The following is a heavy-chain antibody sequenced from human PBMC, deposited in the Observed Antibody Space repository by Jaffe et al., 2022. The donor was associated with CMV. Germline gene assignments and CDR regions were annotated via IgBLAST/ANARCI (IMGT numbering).Heavy chain of an antibody. CDR3: ANGGDSLDVSGY. V-gene: IGHV3-23*01. Sequence: EVQLLESGGGLVQPGGSLRLSCAASGFTFSSYAMSWVRQAPGKGLEWVSAISGSGGSTYYADSVKGRFTISRDNSKNTLYLQMNSLRAEDTAVYYCANGGDSLDVSGYWGQGTLVTVSS. CDR1: GFTFSSYA. D-gene: IGHD2-8*02. CDR2: ISGSGGST. J-gene: IGHJ4*02.